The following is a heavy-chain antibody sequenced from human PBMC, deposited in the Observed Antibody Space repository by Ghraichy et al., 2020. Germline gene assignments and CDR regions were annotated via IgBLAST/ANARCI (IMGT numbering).Heavy chain of an antibody. Sequence: GGSLRLSCAASGFTFSSYWMSWVRQAPGKGLEWVANIKQDGSEKYYVDSVKGRFTISRDNAKNSLYLQMNSLRAEDTAVYYCAREGTYYDFWSGGYYYYCMDVWGKGTTVTVSS. CDR1: GFTFSSYW. CDR2: IKQDGSEK. CDR3: AREGTYYDFWSGGYYYYCMDV. D-gene: IGHD3-3*01. V-gene: IGHV3-7*03. J-gene: IGHJ6*03.